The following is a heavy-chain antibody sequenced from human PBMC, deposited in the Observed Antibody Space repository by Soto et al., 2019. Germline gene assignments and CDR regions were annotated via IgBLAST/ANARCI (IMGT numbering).Heavy chain of an antibody. V-gene: IGHV3-7*01. CDR1: GFTFSNYW. CDR3: ATAIEAPFNNYDS. Sequence: EVQLVESGGDLVQPGGSLSLSCVASGFTFSNYWMNWVRQAPGMGLEWVAGIKEDASEKNYVDSVKGRFSISRDNAKNSLFLQRNSLRAEDTAVYYCATAIEAPFNNYDSWGQGTLVTGSS. CDR2: IKEDASEK. J-gene: IGHJ4*02.